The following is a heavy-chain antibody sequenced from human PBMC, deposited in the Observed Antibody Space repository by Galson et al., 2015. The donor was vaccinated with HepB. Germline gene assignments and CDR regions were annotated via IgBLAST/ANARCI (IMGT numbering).Heavy chain of an antibody. D-gene: IGHD3-22*01. CDR1: GFTFSSYW. CDR3: ARVVSFYDSSGYYPYYFDY. V-gene: IGHV3-7*03. J-gene: IGHJ4*02. Sequence: SLRLSCAASGFTFSSYWMSWVRQAPGKGLEWVANIKQDGSEKYYVDSVKGRFTISRDNAKNSLYLQMNSLRAEDTAVYYCARVVSFYDSSGYYPYYFDYWGQGTLVTVSS. CDR2: IKQDGSEK.